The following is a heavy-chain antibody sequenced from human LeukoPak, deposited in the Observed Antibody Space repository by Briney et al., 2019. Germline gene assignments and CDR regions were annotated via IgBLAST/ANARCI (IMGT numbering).Heavy chain of an antibody. CDR2: ISYDGSNK. J-gene: IGHJ4*02. CDR3: AAGLVTPY. D-gene: IGHD3/OR15-3a*01. V-gene: IGHV3-30-3*01. CDR1: GFTFSSYA. Sequence: GGSLRLSCAASGFTFSSYAMHWVRQAPGKGLEWVAVISYDGSNKYYADSVKGRFTISRDNSKNTLYLQMNSLRVEDTAVYYCAAGLVTPYWGQGTLVTVSS.